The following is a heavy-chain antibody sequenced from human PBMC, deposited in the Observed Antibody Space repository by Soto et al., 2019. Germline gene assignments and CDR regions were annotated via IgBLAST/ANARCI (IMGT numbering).Heavy chain of an antibody. V-gene: IGHV5-10-1*01. Sequence: EVQLVQSGAEVKKPGESLRISCTGSGYSFTSYWISWVRQMPGKGLEWMGRIDPSDSYTNYSPSFQGHVTISADKSISTAYLQWRSLKASDTAMYYCARHAGGRYYWFDPWGQGTLVTVSS. CDR3: ARHAGGRYYWFDP. CDR1: GYSFTSYW. D-gene: IGHD6-19*01. J-gene: IGHJ5*02. CDR2: IDPSDSYT.